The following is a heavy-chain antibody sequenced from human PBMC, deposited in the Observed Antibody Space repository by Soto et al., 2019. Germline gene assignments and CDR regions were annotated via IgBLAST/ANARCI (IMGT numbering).Heavy chain of an antibody. Sequence: EVQLVESGGGLVQPGGSLRLSCVASEFTFFSSHWMSWFRQAPVRGLEWVANIKQDGSEYNYGYSMKGRFTISRDNAKKSLYLQMNSMRAEDTAVCYCATDVNRCVSDYCGQGTLVSVSS. CDR3: ATDVNRCVSDY. CDR1: EFTFFSSHW. CDR2: IKQDGSEY. J-gene: IGHJ4*02. V-gene: IGHV3-7*03.